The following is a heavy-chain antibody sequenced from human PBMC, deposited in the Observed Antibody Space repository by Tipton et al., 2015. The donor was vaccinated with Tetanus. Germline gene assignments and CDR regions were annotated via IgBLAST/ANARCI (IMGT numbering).Heavy chain of an antibody. D-gene: IGHD1-1*01. CDR3: ARDRDEYIYYGVDV. Sequence: QLVQSGAEMKKPGASVKVSCKASGYTFTGYYIYWVRQAPGQGLEWMGWIDPNSGGTVYAQKFQGRVTMTRDTSISTAYMELRSLRSDDTAVYYCARDRDEYIYYGVDVWGPGTTVTVS. V-gene: IGHV1-2*02. J-gene: IGHJ6*02. CDR2: IDPNSGGT. CDR1: GYTFTGYY.